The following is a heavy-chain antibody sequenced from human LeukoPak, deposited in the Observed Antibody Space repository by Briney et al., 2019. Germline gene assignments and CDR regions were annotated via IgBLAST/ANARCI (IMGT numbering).Heavy chain of an antibody. CDR2: ITSSSIYK. V-gene: IGHV3-21*01. J-gene: IGHJ4*02. D-gene: IGHD3-10*01. Sequence: GGSLRLSCATAGFTFSRYNMNWVRQAPGKGLEWVSSITSSSIYKYYADFMKARFTISRDNAKKSLYLQMDSLRAEDTAVYYCARDGITMRILEYWGQGTLVTVSS. CDR1: GFTFSRYN. CDR3: ARDGITMRILEY.